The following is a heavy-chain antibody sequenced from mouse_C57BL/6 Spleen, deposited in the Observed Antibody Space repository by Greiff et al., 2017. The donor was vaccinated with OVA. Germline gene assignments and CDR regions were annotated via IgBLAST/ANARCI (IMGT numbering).Heavy chain of an antibody. D-gene: IGHD2-1*01. J-gene: IGHJ4*01. Sequence: EVQLQQSGTVLARPGASVKMSCKTSGYTFTSYWMHWVKQRPGQGLEWIGAIYPGNSDTSYNQKFKGKAKLTAVTSASTAYMELSSLTNEDSAVYYCTRADYGNYYAMDDWGQGTSVTVSS. CDR1: GYTFTSYW. CDR3: TRADYGNYYAMDD. V-gene: IGHV1-5*01. CDR2: IYPGNSDT.